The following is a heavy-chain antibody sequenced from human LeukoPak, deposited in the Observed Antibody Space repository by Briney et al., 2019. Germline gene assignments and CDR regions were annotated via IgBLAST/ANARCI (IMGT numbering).Heavy chain of an antibody. D-gene: IGHD6-6*01. CDR3: ARGRIAARLYWYFDL. J-gene: IGHJ2*01. Sequence: SETLSLTCTVSGYSISSGYYWGWIRQPPGKGLEWIGSIYHSGSTYYNPSLKSRVTISVDTSKNQFSLKLSSVTAADTAVYYCARGRIAARLYWYFDLWGRGTLVTVSS. CDR1: GYSISSGYY. CDR2: IYHSGST. V-gene: IGHV4-38-2*02.